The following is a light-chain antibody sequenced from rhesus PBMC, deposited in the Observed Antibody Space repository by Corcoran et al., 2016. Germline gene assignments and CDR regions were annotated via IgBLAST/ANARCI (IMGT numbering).Light chain of an antibody. CDR1: QSVSSY. CDR3: YQHSSGYS. Sequence: QVILTQSPATLSLSPGERATLSCRASQSVSSYLAWYQQKPGQAPRLLIYGASSRATGIPDRFSGSGSVTDFTLTISGLEPEDVGVYHCYQHSSGYSFGQGAKVEIK. CDR2: GAS. V-gene: IGKV3-10*01. J-gene: IGKJ2*01.